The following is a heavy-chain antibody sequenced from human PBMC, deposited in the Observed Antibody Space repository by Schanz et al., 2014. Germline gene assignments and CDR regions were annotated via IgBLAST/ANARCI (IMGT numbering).Heavy chain of an antibody. CDR2: IKSKTDGETT. Sequence: EVQLVESGGGLVKPGGSLRLSCAASTSIFNHAWMSWVRQAPGKGLEWLGRIKSKTDGETTDYAAPVKGRFSISRDDSQSTLYLQMNSLKSEDTAVYYCATASSPVREAGAGSSFHLWGQGTLGTVSP. J-gene: IGHJ5*02. V-gene: IGHV3-15*01. CDR1: TSIFNHAW. D-gene: IGHD6-13*01. CDR3: ATASSPVREAGAGSSFHL.